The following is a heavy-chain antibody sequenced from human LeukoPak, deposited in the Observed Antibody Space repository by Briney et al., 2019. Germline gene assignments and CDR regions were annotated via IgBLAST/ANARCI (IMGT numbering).Heavy chain of an antibody. CDR1: GYTLTELS. Sequence: ASVKVSCKVSGYTLTELSMHWVRQAPGKELEWMGGFDPEDGETIYAQKFQGRVTMTGDTSTDTAYMELSSLRSEDTAVYYCASTKYVWGSYRTPNDAFDIWDQGTMVTVSS. CDR3: ASTKYVWGSYRTPNDAFDI. CDR2: FDPEDGET. D-gene: IGHD3-16*02. V-gene: IGHV1-24*01. J-gene: IGHJ3*02.